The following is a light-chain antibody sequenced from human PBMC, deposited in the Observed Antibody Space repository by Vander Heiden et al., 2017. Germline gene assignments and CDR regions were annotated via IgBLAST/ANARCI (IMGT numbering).Light chain of an antibody. CDR2: GTD. CDR1: QTFSSSY. V-gene: IGKV3-20*01. CDR3: HQYGSTPWT. Sequence: EIVLTQSPATLSLSPGERATLSCRASQTFSSSYLGWLQQRPGQPPRLLIFGTDRRATGIPDRFSGSGSETDFTLTISRLKPEDFAVYYCHQYGSTPWTFGQGTKVEMK. J-gene: IGKJ1*01.